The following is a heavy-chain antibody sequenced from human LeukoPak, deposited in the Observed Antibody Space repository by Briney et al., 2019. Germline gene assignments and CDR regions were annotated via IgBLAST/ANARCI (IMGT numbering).Heavy chain of an antibody. J-gene: IGHJ4*02. V-gene: IGHV4-59*08. CDR3: ARHRWSGNPSYFDY. Sequence: SETLSLTCTVSGGSISSYYWSWIRQPPGKGLEWIGYIYYSGSTNYNPSLKSRVTISVDTSKNQFSLKLSSVTAADTAVYYCARHRWSGNPSYFDYWGQGTLVTVSS. CDR2: IYYSGST. D-gene: IGHD3-3*01. CDR1: GGSISSYY.